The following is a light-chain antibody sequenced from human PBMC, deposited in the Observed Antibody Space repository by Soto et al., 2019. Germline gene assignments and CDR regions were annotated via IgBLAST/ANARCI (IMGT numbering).Light chain of an antibody. CDR3: QQSDGSPQT. CDR2: TAS. V-gene: IGKV1-39*01. Sequence: DIQMTQSPSSLSASVGDRVTITCRSSQNIRSYLNWYQQKLGRAPKLLIYTASNLQAGVPSRFSGSGSGTDFTLTISSLQPEDFASYYCQQSDGSPQTFGQGTKVEIK. CDR1: QNIRSY. J-gene: IGKJ1*01.